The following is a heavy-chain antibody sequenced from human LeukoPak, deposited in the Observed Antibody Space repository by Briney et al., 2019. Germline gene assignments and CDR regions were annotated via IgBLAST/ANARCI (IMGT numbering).Heavy chain of an antibody. V-gene: IGHV3-23*01. J-gene: IGHJ6*02. D-gene: IGHD3-22*01. CDR2: ISGSGGST. CDR3: ARDGLVYYDSSGYYYGPYYYYGMDV. CDR1: GFTFSSYA. Sequence: GGSLRLSCAASGFTFSSYAMSWVRQAPGKGLEWVSAISGSGGSTYYADSVKGRFTISRDNSKNTLYLQMNSLRAEDTAVYYCARDGLVYYDSSGYYYGPYYYYGMDVWGQGTTVTVSS.